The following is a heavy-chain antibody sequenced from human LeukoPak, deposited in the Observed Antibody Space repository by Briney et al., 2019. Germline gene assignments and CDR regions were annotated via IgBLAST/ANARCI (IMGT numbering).Heavy chain of an antibody. CDR3: ARAPLGMVRGPMEDP. Sequence: ASVKVSCKASGYTFTSYDINWVRQATGQRLEWMGWMNPNSGNTGYAQKFQGRVTMTRNTSISTAYMELNSLRSEDTAVYYCARAPLGMVRGPMEDPWGQGTLVTVSS. V-gene: IGHV1-8*01. J-gene: IGHJ5*02. CDR2: MNPNSGNT. D-gene: IGHD3-10*01. CDR1: GYTFTSYD.